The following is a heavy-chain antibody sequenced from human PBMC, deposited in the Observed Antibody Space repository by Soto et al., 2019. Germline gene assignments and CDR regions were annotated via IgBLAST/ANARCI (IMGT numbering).Heavy chain of an antibody. V-gene: IGHV3-30*18. J-gene: IGHJ4*02. CDR3: AKDGVGGAGQLWLVRFPDY. CDR1: GFTFSSYG. CDR2: ISSDGSKQ. D-gene: IGHD6-19*01. Sequence: QVQLVDSGGGVVQPGGSLRLSCAASGFTFSSYGIHWVRQTPGKGLEWVAVISSDGSKQYDTDSVKGRFTISRDNSKNTLYLQMNSLRAEYTAIYYCAKDGVGGAGQLWLVRFPDYWGQGTQVTVSS.